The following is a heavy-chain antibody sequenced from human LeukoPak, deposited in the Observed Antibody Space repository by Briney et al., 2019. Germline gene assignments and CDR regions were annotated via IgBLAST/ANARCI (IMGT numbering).Heavy chain of an antibody. Sequence: GGSLRLSCAASGFTCSTYVMSWVRQAPGKGLEWLSLILHNGDSTYYADSVKGRFTISRDNSKNTLYLQMNSLRAEDTAVYYCARLSSFAFDIWGQGTMVTVST. J-gene: IGHJ3*02. D-gene: IGHD3-16*02. CDR3: ARLSSFAFDI. CDR1: GFTCSTYV. CDR2: ILHNGDST. V-gene: IGHV3-23*01.